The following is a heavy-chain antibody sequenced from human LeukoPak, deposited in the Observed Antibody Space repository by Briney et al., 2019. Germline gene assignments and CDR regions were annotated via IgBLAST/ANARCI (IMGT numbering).Heavy chain of an antibody. V-gene: IGHV4-59*08. J-gene: IGHJ5*02. CDR2: IYYSGIT. CDR3: TRGNPNWFDP. CDR1: GGSISNYY. Sequence: PSETLSLTCTVSGGSISNYYWSWIRQPPGKGLEWIGYIYYSGITNNNPSLKSRVTVSVDTFKNQFSLKLSSVTVADTAVYYCTRGNPNWFDPWGQGTLVTVSS.